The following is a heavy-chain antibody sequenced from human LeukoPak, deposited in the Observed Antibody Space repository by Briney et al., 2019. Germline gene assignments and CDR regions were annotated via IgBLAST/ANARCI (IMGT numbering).Heavy chain of an antibody. V-gene: IGHV3-15*01. CDR3: TTGYPERGEPAY. J-gene: IGHJ4*02. CDR1: GFTFSNAW. CDR2: IKSKTDGGTT. D-gene: IGHD1-26*01. Sequence: GGSLRLSCAASGFTFSNAWMSWVRQAPGKGLEWVGRIKSKTDGGTTDYAAPVKGRFTISRDDSKNTLYLQMNSLKTEDTAVYYCTTGYPERGEPAYWGQGTLVTVSS.